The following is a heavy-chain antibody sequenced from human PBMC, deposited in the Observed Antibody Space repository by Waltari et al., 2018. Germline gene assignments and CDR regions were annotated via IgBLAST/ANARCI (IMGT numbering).Heavy chain of an antibody. D-gene: IGHD3-22*01. J-gene: IGHJ1*01. CDR2: INPNSGT. CDR1: GYTFTGYY. CDR3: ARVGIRGYYYDSSAEYFQH. Sequence: QVQLVQSGAEVKKPGASVKVSCKASGYTFTGYYMHWVRQAPGQGLEWMGWINPNSGTNYAQKFQGRVTMTRDTSISTAYMELSRLRSDDTAVYYCARVGIRGYYYDSSAEYFQHWGQGTLVTVSS. V-gene: IGHV1-2*02.